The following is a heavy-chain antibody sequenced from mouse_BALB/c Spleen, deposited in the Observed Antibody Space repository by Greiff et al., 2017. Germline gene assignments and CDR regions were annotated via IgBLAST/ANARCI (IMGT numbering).Heavy chain of an antibody. Sequence: QVQLQQSGAELAKPGASVKMSCKASGYTFTSYWMHWVKQRPGQGLEWIGYINPSTGYTEYNQKFKDKATLTADKSSSTAYMQLSSLTSEDSAVYYSARGYYGNRGFAYWGQGTLVTVSA. V-gene: IGHV1-7*01. CDR2: INPSTGYT. J-gene: IGHJ3*01. CDR3: ARGYYGNRGFAY. CDR1: GYTFTSYW. D-gene: IGHD2-1*01.